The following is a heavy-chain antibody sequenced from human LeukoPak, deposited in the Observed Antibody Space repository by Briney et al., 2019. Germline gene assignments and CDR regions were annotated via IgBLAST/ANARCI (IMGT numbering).Heavy chain of an antibody. CDR2: MNHKSGNT. Sequence: ASVKVFCRASGYTFTTYYINWVRQATAQGLVWMGWMNHKSGNTGYTQKLEGRVHMTRNTSISTAYMELSSLRSEDTAVYYCARGRGSGHKEIWFDPWGQGTLVTVSS. CDR1: GYTFTTYY. D-gene: IGHD6-19*01. V-gene: IGHV1-8*01. CDR3: ARGRGSGHKEIWFDP. J-gene: IGHJ5*02.